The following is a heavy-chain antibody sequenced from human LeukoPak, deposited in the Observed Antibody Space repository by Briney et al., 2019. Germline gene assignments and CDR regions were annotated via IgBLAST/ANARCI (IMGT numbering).Heavy chain of an antibody. CDR3: ARGRYYDSSGKFDY. Sequence: ASVKVSCKASGYTFTSYDINWVRQATGQGLEWMGWMNPNSGNTGYAQKFQGRVTMTRNTSISTAYMELSSLRSEDTAVHYCARGRYYDSSGKFDYWGQGTLVTVSS. CDR1: GYTFTSYD. CDR2: MNPNSGNT. D-gene: IGHD3-22*01. V-gene: IGHV1-8*01. J-gene: IGHJ4*02.